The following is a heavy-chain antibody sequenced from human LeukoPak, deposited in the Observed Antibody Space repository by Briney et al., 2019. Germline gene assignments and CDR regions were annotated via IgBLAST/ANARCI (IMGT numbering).Heavy chain of an antibody. J-gene: IGHJ3*02. CDR3: ARGAPKEIQLWLRLRGVAFDI. D-gene: IGHD5-18*01. V-gene: IGHV4-4*02. CDR1: GGSISSSNW. Sequence: SETLSLTCAVSGGSISSSNWWSWIRPPPGEGLEWIGEINHSGSTNYNPSLKSRVTISVDTSKNQFSLKLNSVTAADTAVYYCARGAPKEIQLWLRLRGVAFDIWGQGTMVTVSS. CDR2: INHSGST.